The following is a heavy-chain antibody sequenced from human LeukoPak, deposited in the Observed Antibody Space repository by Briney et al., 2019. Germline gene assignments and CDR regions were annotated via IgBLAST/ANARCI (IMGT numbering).Heavy chain of an antibody. CDR3: ARDLIAVAGTTGYYYYGMGV. V-gene: IGHV4-59*01. J-gene: IGHJ6*02. CDR2: IYYSGST. CDR1: GGSISSYY. Sequence: PSETLSLTCTVSGGSISSYYWSWIRQPPGKGLEWIGYIYYSGSTNYNPSLKSRVTISVDTSKNQFSLKLSSVTAADTAVYYCARDLIAVAGTTGYYYYGMGVWGQGTTVTVSS. D-gene: IGHD6-19*01.